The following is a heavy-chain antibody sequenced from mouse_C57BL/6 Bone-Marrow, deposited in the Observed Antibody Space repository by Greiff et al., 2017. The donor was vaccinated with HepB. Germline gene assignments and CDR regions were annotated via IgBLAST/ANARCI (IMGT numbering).Heavy chain of an antibody. CDR1: GYTFTDYN. CDR2: INPNNGGT. CDR3: ARSPHYYGSSGFDY. J-gene: IGHJ2*01. V-gene: IGHV1-18*01. D-gene: IGHD1-1*01. Sequence: EVQLQQSGPELVKPGASVKIPCKASGYTFTDYNMDWVKQSHGKSLEWIGDINPNNGGTIYNQKFKGKATLTVDKSSSTAYMERRSLTSEDTAVYYCARSPHYYGSSGFDYWGQGTTLTVSS.